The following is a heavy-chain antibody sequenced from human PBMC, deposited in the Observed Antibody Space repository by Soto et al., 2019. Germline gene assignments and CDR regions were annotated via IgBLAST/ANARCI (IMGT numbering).Heavy chain of an antibody. Sequence: SETLSLTCTVSGGSISSYYWSWIRQPPGKGLEWIGYIYYSGSTNYNPSLKSRVTISVDTSKNQFSLKLSSVTAADTAVYYCARVAGGLESPGFDYWGQGTLVTVSS. CDR1: GGSISSYY. CDR2: IYYSGST. D-gene: IGHD3-3*01. V-gene: IGHV4-59*01. CDR3: ARVAGGLESPGFDY. J-gene: IGHJ4*01.